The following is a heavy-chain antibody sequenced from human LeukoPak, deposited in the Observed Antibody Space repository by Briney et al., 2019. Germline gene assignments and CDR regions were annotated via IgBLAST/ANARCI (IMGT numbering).Heavy chain of an antibody. V-gene: IGHV3-30*14. CDR2: ISYDGSNK. D-gene: IGHD6-19*01. CDR1: GFTFSSYA. J-gene: IGHJ6*02. CDR3: ARDRTSSGRNYYYYYGMDV. Sequence: PGGSLRLSCAASGFTFSSYAMHWVRQAPGKGLEWVAVISYDGSNKYYADSVKGRFTISRDNSKNTLYLQMNSLRAEDTAVYYCARDRTSSGRNYYYYYGMDVWGQGTTVTVSS.